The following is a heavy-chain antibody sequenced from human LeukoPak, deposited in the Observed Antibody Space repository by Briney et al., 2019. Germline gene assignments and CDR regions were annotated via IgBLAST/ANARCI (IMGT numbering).Heavy chain of an antibody. D-gene: IGHD3-3*01. CDR2: FDPEYGGT. Sequence: ASVKVSCKVSGYTFTELSIHGVRQAPGKGLEWMGGFDPEYGGTIYAQKFQGRVSMTADTSTDTAYMELSSLRSEDTAVYFCATLFYDISCDYYDNLFDPWGQGTLVTVSS. J-gene: IGHJ5*02. CDR3: ATLFYDISCDYYDNLFDP. V-gene: IGHV1-24*01. CDR1: GYTFTELS.